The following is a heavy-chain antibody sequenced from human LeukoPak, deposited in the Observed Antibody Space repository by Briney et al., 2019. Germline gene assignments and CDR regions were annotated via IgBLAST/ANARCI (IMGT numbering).Heavy chain of an antibody. CDR1: GGSISSYY. CDR2: IYYSGST. Sequence: PSETLSLTCAVSGGSISSYYWSWIRQPPGKGLEWIGYIYYSGSTNYNPSLKSRVTISVDTSKNQFSLKLSSVTAADTAVYYCASGPAAVYYYGMDVWGQGTTVTVSS. CDR3: ASGPAAVYYYGMDV. D-gene: IGHD2-2*01. V-gene: IGHV4-59*01. J-gene: IGHJ6*02.